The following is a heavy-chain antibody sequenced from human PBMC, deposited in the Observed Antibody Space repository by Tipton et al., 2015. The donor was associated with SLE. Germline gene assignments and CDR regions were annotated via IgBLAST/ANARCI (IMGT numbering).Heavy chain of an antibody. Sequence: TLSLTCTVSGDSFSSGSSPWNWVRQPAGKGLEWIGRIYFPGRTYYNPSVPSRVTIALDKSKNEFSLEMTSVTTADTGVYYCARDFRAVAGRFFYYYMDVWGKGTTVTV. CDR2: IYFPGRT. D-gene: IGHD6-13*01. CDR3: ARDFRAVAGRFFYYYMDV. CDR1: GDSFSSGSSP. J-gene: IGHJ6*03. V-gene: IGHV4-61*02.